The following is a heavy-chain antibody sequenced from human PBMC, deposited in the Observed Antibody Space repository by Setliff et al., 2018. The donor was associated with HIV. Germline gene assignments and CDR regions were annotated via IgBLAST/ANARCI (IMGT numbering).Heavy chain of an antibody. CDR1: GDSISSGGFY. CDR2: IHYSGRT. J-gene: IGHJ5*02. CDR3: ARAPFRGGSFGWFDP. V-gene: IGHV4-31*03. D-gene: IGHD2-15*01. Sequence: SETLSLTCTVSGDSISSGGFYCNWFRQYPEEGLEWIGWIHYSGRTNFNPSLRSRATISFDTSKNQFSLNLTSVTAADTAVYYCARAPFRGGSFGWFDPWGREPWSPSPQ.